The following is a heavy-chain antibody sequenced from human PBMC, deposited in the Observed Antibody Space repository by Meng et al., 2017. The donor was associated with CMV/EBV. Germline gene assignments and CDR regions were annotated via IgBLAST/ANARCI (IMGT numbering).Heavy chain of an antibody. CDR2: ISSSSSYI. CDR3: ARTKQLVRFDY. V-gene: IGHV3-21*01. CDR1: GFTFSSYS. D-gene: IGHD6-13*01. J-gene: IGHJ4*02. Sequence: GESLKISCAASGFTFSSYSMNWVRQAPGKGLEWVSSISSSSSYIYYADSVKGRFPISRDNAKNSLYLQMNSLRAEDTAVYYCARTKQLVRFDYWGQGTLVTVSS.